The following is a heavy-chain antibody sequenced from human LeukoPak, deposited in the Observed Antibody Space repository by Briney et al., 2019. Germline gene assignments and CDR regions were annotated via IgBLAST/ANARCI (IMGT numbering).Heavy chain of an antibody. J-gene: IGHJ4*02. CDR2: IYSGGST. V-gene: IGHV3-66*01. CDR3: ARESIFTPPGDWGFDY. Sequence: GGSLRLSCAASGFTVSSNYMSWVREAPGKGLGWVSVIYSGGSTYYADSVKGRFTISRDNSKNTLYLQMNSLRAEDTAVYYCARESIFTPPGDWGFDYWGQGTLVTVSS. D-gene: IGHD2-21*02. CDR1: GFTVSSNY.